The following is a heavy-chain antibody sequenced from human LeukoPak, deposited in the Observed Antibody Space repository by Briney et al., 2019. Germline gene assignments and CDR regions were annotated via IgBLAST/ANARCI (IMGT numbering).Heavy chain of an antibody. CDR1: GFTLSSYS. V-gene: IGHV3-23*01. J-gene: IGHJ4*02. D-gene: IGHD4-23*01. CDR3: AKDARSFGGTYFDY. CDR2: MSGSDTGS. Sequence: PGGSLRLSCVASGFTLSSYSMSWVRQAPGKGLEWVSTMSGSDTGSWYADSVKGRFTISRDTSKTTLYLQMDSLGAEDTAIYYCAKDARSFGGTYFDYWGQGIQVTVSS.